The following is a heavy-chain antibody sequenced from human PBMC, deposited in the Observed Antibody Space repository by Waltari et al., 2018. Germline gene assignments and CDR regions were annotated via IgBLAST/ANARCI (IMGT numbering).Heavy chain of an antibody. V-gene: IGHV4-61*09. CDR1: GGSISRGSYY. CDR3: ARGTMVRGVMRTLDY. J-gene: IGHJ4*02. CDR2: IYTSGST. Sequence: QVQLQESGPGLVKPSQTLSLTCTVSGGSISRGSYYWSWIRQPAGKGLEWIGYIYTSGSTNYNPSLKSRVTISVDTSKNQFSLKLSSVTAADTAVYYCARGTMVRGVMRTLDYWGQGTLVTVSS. D-gene: IGHD3-10*01.